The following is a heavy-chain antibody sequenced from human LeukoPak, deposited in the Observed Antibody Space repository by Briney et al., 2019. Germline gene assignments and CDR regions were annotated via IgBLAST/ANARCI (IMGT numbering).Heavy chain of an antibody. CDR1: GGSISGYY. CDR3: AKRQGPNSGSYDYFDP. J-gene: IGHJ5*02. CDR2: IHSSGYT. D-gene: IGHD1-26*01. V-gene: IGHV4-4*09. Sequence: SETLSLTCTVSGGSISGYYWSWLRQPPGQGLEWIAYIHSSGYTNYNPSLKSRVTISVDTSKNQFSLKVSSATAADTAVYYCAKRQGPNSGSYDYFDPWGQGTLVTVSS.